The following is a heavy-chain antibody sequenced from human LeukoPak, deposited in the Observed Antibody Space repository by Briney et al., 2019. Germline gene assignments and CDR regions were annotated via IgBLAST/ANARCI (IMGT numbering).Heavy chain of an antibody. Sequence: GGSLRLSCAASGFTFSSYEMNWVRQAPGKGLEWVSVIYSGGSTYYADSVKGRFTISRDNSENTLYLQMNSLRAEDTAVYYCARGGQWLLEYYFDYWGQGTLVTVSS. CDR2: IYSGGST. CDR3: ARGGQWLLEYYFDY. CDR1: GFTFSSYE. D-gene: IGHD3-22*01. J-gene: IGHJ4*02. V-gene: IGHV3-66*01.